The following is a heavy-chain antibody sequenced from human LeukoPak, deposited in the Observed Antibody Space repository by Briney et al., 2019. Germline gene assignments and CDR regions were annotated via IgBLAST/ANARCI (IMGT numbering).Heavy chain of an antibody. CDR1: GFTFSSYG. CDR3: ASLIAARLYYFDY. V-gene: IGHV3-30*02. D-gene: IGHD6-6*01. CDR2: IRYDGSNK. Sequence: PGGSLRLSCAASGFTFSSYGMHWVRQAPGKGLEWVAFIRYDGSNKYYADSAKGRFTISRDNSKNTLYLQMNSLRAEDTAVYYCASLIAARLYYFDYWGQGTLVTVSS. J-gene: IGHJ4*02.